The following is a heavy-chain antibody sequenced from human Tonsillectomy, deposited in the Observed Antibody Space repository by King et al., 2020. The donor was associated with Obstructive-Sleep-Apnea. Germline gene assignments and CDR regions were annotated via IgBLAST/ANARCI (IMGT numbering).Heavy chain of an antibody. J-gene: IGHJ4*02. V-gene: IGHV3-23*04. Sequence: VQLVESGGGLVEPGKSLRLSCAASGFTFRNYAMSWVRQAPGKGLEWVSALTGSGDTTYYADSVKGRFTISRDTSREWLYLEMNSPTVQDTAVYYCARRSGISYGYFDFWGQGILVTVSS. CDR1: GFTFRNYA. CDR2: LTGSGDTT. CDR3: ARRSGISYGYFDF. D-gene: IGHD3-16*01.